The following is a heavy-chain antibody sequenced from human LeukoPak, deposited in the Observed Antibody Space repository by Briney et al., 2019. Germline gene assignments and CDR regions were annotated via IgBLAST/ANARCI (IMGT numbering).Heavy chain of an antibody. CDR3: ARLYNYYDSSGSKNDAFDI. D-gene: IGHD3-22*01. J-gene: IGHJ3*02. CDR2: IYPGDSDT. Sequence: GESLKISCKGSGYSFTSYWIGWVRQMPGKGLEWMGIIYPGDSDTRYSPSFQGQVTISADKSISTAYLQWSSLKASDTAMHYCARLYNYYDSSGSKNDAFDIWGQGTMVTVSS. V-gene: IGHV5-51*01. CDR1: GYSFTSYW.